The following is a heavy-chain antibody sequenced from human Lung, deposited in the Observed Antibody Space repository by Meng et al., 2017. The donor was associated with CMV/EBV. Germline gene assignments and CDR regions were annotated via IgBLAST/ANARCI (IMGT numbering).Heavy chain of an antibody. J-gene: IGHJ4*02. CDR3: ARDFDY. Sequence: GGSLRLSCKVSGFTFSNYWMNWVRQTPEKGLEWVANIKKDGSEKNYLGSVKGRFTISRDNAKNSLYLQMNRLRVEDTAVYYCARDFDYWGQGTLVT. CDR2: IKKDGSEK. V-gene: IGHV3-7*01. CDR1: GFTFSNYW.